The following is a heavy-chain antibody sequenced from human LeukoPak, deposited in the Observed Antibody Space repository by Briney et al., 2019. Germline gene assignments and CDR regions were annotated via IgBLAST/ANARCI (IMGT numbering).Heavy chain of an antibody. J-gene: IGHJ4*02. D-gene: IGHD3-22*01. CDR2: IYLSGST. CDR3: ARVYSASNYYDSSGYTDY. Sequence: SETLSLTCTVSGGSISSGGYYWSWIRQPPGKGLEWIGYIYLSGSTYYNPSLKSRVTISVDRSKNQFSLKLSSVTAADTAVYYCARVYSASNYYDSSGYTDYWGQGTLVTVSS. CDR1: GGSISSGGYY. V-gene: IGHV4-30-2*01.